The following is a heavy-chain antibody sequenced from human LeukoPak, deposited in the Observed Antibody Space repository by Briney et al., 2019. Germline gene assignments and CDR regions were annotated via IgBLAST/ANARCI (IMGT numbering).Heavy chain of an antibody. V-gene: IGHV4-39*07. CDR3: ARGGITTGFDP. CDR1: GGSISSSSYY. CDR2: IYYSGST. D-gene: IGHD3-10*01. J-gene: IGHJ5*02. Sequence: SETLSLTCTVSGGSISSSSYYWGWIRQPPGKGLEWIGSIYYSGSTYYNPSLKSRVTISVDTSKNQFSLKLSSVTAADTAVYYCARGGITTGFDPWGQGTLVTVSS.